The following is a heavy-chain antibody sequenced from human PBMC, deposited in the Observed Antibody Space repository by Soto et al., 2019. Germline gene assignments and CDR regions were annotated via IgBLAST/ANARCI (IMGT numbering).Heavy chain of an antibody. V-gene: IGHV3-21*06. Sequence: GGSLRLSCAASGFTFTRYSMNWVRQAPGKGLEWVSSISSTTNYIYYGDSMKGRFTISRDNAKNSLYLEMNSLRAEDTAVYYCARESEDLTSNFDYWAREPWTPSPQ. CDR3: ARESEDLTSNFDY. CDR2: ISSTTNYI. J-gene: IGHJ4*02. CDR1: GFTFTRYS.